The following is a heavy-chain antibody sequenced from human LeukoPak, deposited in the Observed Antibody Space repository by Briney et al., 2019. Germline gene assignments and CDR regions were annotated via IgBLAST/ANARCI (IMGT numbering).Heavy chain of an antibody. V-gene: IGHV3-23*01. D-gene: IGHD6-19*01. Sequence: GRSLRRSCAASGFTFSNCAMSWVRQAPGKGLEWVSSTSASGSNTYYTDPVKGRFTISRDNSKNTLYLQMNSLRAEDTAVYYCAKSGSGWYGNYFDYWGQGTLVTVSS. CDR2: TSASGSNT. CDR3: AKSGSGWYGNYFDY. CDR1: GFTFSNCA. J-gene: IGHJ4*02.